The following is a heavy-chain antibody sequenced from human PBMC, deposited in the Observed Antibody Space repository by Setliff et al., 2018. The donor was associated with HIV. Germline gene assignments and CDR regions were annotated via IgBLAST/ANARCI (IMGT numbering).Heavy chain of an antibody. D-gene: IGHD6-13*01. Sequence: GGSLRLSCAASGFTFSDHYMSWIRQAPGKGLEWVAAISYDGSNKDYADSVKGRFTISRDNSKNTLYVQMNSLRAEDTAVYYCARARSSSSFYYFDHWGQGTLVTVSS. CDR1: GFTFSDHY. J-gene: IGHJ4*02. CDR3: ARARSSSSFYYFDH. CDR2: ISYDGSNK. V-gene: IGHV3-30*03.